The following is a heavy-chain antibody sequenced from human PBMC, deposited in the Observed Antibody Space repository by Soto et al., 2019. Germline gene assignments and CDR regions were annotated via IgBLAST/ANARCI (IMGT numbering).Heavy chain of an antibody. CDR2: IDPSDSQT. CDR1: GYSFAGYW. CDR3: ARQIYDSDTGPNFQYYFDS. Sequence: PGESLKISYKGSGYSFAGYWITWVRQKPGKGLGWMGRIDPSDSQTYYSPSFRGHVTISVTKSITTVFLQWSSLRASDTAMYYCARQIYDSDTGPNFQYYFDSWGQGTPVTVYS. D-gene: IGHD3-22*01. J-gene: IGHJ4*02. V-gene: IGHV5-10-1*01.